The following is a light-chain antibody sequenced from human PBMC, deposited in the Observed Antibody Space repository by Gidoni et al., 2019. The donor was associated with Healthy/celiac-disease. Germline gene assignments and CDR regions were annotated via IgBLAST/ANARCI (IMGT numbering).Light chain of an antibody. V-gene: IGKV1-39*01. Sequence: NKMHPPPSSLSASVGDRVTITCRASQSISSYLNWYQQKPGKATKLLIYAASSLQSGVPSRFSGSGSGTDFTLTISSLQPEDFATYYCQQSYSTPLAFGGGTKVEIK. CDR3: QQSYSTPLA. J-gene: IGKJ4*01. CDR1: QSISSY. CDR2: AAS.